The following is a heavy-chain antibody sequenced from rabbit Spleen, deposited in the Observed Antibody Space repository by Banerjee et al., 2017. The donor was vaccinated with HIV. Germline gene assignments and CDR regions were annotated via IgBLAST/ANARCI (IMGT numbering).Heavy chain of an antibody. Sequence: QEQLVESGGGLVQPEGSLTLTCTASGVSFSNRYVMSWVRQAPGKGLEWIGCIDSGSSGSTYYASWAKGRFTISKTSSTTVTLQMTSLTAADTATYFCVRDYDRAPNLWGPGTLVTVS. J-gene: IGHJ4*01. CDR3: VRDYDRAPNL. V-gene: IGHV1S45*01. D-gene: IGHD2-1*01. CDR1: GVSFSNRYV. CDR2: IDSGSSGST.